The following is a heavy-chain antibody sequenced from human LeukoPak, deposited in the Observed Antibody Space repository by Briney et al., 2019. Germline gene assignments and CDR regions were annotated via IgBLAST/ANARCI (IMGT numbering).Heavy chain of an antibody. CDR2: ISYDGSNK. D-gene: IGHD5-18*01. J-gene: IGHJ4*02. V-gene: IGHV3-30-3*01. CDR1: GFTFSSYA. CDR3: ARESIQLWLRVFDY. Sequence: GGSLSLSCAASGFTFSSYAMHWVRQAPGKGLEWVAVISYDGSNKYYADSVKGRFTISRDNSKNTLYLQMNSLRAEDTAVYYCARESIQLWLRVFDYWGQGTLVTVSS.